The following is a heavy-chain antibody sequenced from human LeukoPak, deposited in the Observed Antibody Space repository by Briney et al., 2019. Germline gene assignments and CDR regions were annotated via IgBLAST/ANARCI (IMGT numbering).Heavy chain of an antibody. J-gene: IGHJ4*02. CDR2: ISTTGST. CDR3: AREVEMARQFDY. CDR1: GGSISTHY. Sequence: SETLSLTCTVSGGSISTHYGSWIRQPAGKGLEWIGRISTTGSTNYNPSLKSRVTMSVEVSRSQVSLKLSSVTAADTAVYYCAREVEMARQFDYWGQGTLVTASS. D-gene: IGHD5-24*01. V-gene: IGHV4-4*07.